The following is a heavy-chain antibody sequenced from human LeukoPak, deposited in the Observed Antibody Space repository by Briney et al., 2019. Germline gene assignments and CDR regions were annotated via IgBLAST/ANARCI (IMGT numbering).Heavy chain of an antibody. D-gene: IGHD4-17*01. Sequence: SVKVSCKASGGTFSSYPVSWVRQAPGQGLEWMGGIIPIFDTPTYAQKFQGRVTIAAVESTSTAYMGLSSLRSEDTAVYYCAREAPYYGDYLRYFDYWGQGTLVTVSS. CDR2: IIPIFDTP. CDR1: GGTFSSYP. J-gene: IGHJ4*02. CDR3: AREAPYYGDYLRYFDY. V-gene: IGHV1-69*13.